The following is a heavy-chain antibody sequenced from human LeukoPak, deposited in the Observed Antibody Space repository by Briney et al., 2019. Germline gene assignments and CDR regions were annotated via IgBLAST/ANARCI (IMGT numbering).Heavy chain of an antibody. D-gene: IGHD5-18*01. CDR3: AITPQLWLEENWFDP. CDR1: GGTFSSYA. J-gene: IGHJ5*02. CDR2: IIPIFGSA. Sequence: SVKVSCKASGGTFSSYAISWVRQAPGQGLEWMGGIIPIFGSANYAQKFQGRVTITADESTSTAYMELSSLRSEDTAVYYCAITPQLWLEENWFDPWGQGTLVTVSS. V-gene: IGHV1-69*01.